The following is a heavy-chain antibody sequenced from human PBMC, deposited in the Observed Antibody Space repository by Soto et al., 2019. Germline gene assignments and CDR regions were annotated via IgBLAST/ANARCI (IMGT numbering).Heavy chain of an antibody. CDR1: GFTFSMYS. V-gene: IGHV3-7*03. Sequence: TGGSLRLSCEVSGFTFSMYSMSWVRQSPGKGLEWVAKIPQEGVDGHYADSVKGRFTISRDNGKNSLYLQLNNLRAEDTAVYYCARDHLILPAHDFFYGSDVWGRGATVTVPS. CDR2: IPQEGVDG. CDR3: ARDHLILPAHDFFYGSDV. D-gene: IGHD2-21*02. J-gene: IGHJ6*02.